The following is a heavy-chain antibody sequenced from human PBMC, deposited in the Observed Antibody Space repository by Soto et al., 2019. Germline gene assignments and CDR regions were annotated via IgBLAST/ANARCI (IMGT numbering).Heavy chain of an antibody. CDR1: GGTFSSYA. CDR2: IIPIFGTA. J-gene: IGHJ5*02. Sequence: ASVKVSCKASGGTFSSYAISWVRQAPGQGLEWMGGIIPIFGTANYAQKFQGRVTITADESTSTAYKELSSLRSEDTAVYYCARDAGTTIFNWFDPWGQGTLVTVSS. D-gene: IGHD1-7*01. CDR3: ARDAGTTIFNWFDP. V-gene: IGHV1-69*13.